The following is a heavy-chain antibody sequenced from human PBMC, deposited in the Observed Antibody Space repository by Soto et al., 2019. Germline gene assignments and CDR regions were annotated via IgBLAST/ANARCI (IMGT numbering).Heavy chain of an antibody. V-gene: IGHV1-69*06. CDR1: GGTFSSYP. CDR2: IIPIFGTA. D-gene: IGHD3-10*01. Sequence: SVKVSCKASGGTFSSYPISWVQQAPGQGLELMGGIIPIFGTANYAQKFQGRVTITADKSTSTAYMELSSLRSEDTAVYYCAREVVREALDYWGQGTLVIVSS. J-gene: IGHJ4*02. CDR3: AREVVREALDY.